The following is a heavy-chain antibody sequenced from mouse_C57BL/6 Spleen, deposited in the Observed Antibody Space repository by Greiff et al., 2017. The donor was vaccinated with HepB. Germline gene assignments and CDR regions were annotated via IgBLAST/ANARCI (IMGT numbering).Heavy chain of an antibody. V-gene: IGHV5-4*01. Sequence: EVQLVESGGGLVKPGGSLKLSCAASGFTFSSYAMSWVRQTPEKRLEWVATISDGGSYTYYPDNVKGRFTISRDNTTNNAYLQMGHLKSEDTAMYYCARDVTTGVWCFDFWGKGTTVTVSS. D-gene: IGHD1-1*01. CDR1: GFTFSSYA. CDR2: ISDGGSYT. J-gene: IGHJ1*03. CDR3: ARDVTTGVWCFDF.